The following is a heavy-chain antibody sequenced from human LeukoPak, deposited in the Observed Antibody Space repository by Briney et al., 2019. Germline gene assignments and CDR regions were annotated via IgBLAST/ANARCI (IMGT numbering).Heavy chain of an antibody. J-gene: IGHJ4*02. CDR3: ARSAMVRRYYFDF. CDR1: GFTFSDYY. CDR2: ISSRGNTI. Sequence: GGSLRLSCAASGFTFSDYYMSWIRQAPGKGLEWVSYISSRGNTIYYADSVKGRFTISRDNAKNSLYLQMNSLRAEDTAVYYCARSAMVRRYYFDFWGQGTLVTVSS. D-gene: IGHD3-10*01. V-gene: IGHV3-11*01.